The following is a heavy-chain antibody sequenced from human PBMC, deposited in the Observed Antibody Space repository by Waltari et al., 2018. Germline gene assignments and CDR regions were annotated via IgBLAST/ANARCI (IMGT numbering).Heavy chain of an antibody. D-gene: IGHD3-3*01. J-gene: IGHJ4*02. CDR1: GYTFTSYG. V-gene: IGHV1-18*01. CDR2: ISAYNGNT. CDR3: AREVNVLRFLEWSAPGYFDY. Sequence: QVQLVQSGAEVKKPGASVKVSCKASGYTFTSYGISWVRQAPGQWLEWMGWISAYNGNTNYAQKRQGRVTMTTDTSTSTAYMELRSLRSDDTAVDYCAREVNVLRFLEWSAPGYFDYWGQGTLVTVSS.